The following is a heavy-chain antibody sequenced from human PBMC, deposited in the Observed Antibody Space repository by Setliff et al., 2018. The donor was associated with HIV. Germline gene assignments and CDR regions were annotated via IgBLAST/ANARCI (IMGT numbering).Heavy chain of an antibody. V-gene: IGHV4-30-4*08. CDR3: AGGPGTTSIDY. CDR2: IFYSGST. CDR1: GDSISSGGYH. D-gene: IGHD1-26*01. J-gene: IGHJ4*02. Sequence: PSETLSLTCTVSGDSISSGGYHWTWIRQHPGKGLEYIGYIFYSGSTYYNPSLKSRVTISIDMSKNQFSLKLSSVTAADTAMYFCAGGPGTTSIDYWAQGTLVTVSS.